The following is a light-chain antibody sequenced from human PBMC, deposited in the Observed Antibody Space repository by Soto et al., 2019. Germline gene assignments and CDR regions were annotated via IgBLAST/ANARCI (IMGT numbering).Light chain of an antibody. J-gene: IGKJ5*01. CDR3: QQYGNSPPET. CDR1: QSVSSNY. CDR2: RAS. Sequence: ETSLTQSPCTLSLSPGERATLSCRASQSVSSNYLAWYQQKPGQAPRLLIYRASSRATGIPDRFRGSGSGTDFTLTISRLEPEDFAVYYCQQYGNSPPETFGQGTRLEIK. V-gene: IGKV3-20*01.